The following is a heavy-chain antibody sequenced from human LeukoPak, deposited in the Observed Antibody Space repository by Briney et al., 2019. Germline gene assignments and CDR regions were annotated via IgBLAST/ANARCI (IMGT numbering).Heavy chain of an antibody. D-gene: IGHD3-22*01. CDR3: ARHRYYDTSGYWAEFDY. CDR1: GGSISSYY. J-gene: IGHJ4*02. CDR2: IHYSGST. V-gene: IGHV4-59*08. Sequence: SETLSLTCTVSGGSISSYYWSWIRQPPGKGLEWIGYIHYSGSTNYNPSLKSRVTISVDTSKNQFSLKVTSVTAADTAVYYCARHRYYDTSGYWAEFDYWGQGTLVTVSS.